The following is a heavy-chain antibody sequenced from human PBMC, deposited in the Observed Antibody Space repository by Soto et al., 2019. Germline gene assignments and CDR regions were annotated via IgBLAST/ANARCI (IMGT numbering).Heavy chain of an antibody. Sequence: QVQLVQSGAEVKRPGSSVKVSCKASGDTFNFYSINWVRQAPGLGLEWMGRGNPILSMSNYAQSFQGRVTMTADKSTSTAYMELSGLRSEDTAIYYCATSYGSGYRAFDFWGQGALVTVSS. CDR1: GDTFNFYS. D-gene: IGHD3-10*01. CDR3: ATSYGSGYRAFDF. V-gene: IGHV1-69*04. CDR2: GNPILSMS. J-gene: IGHJ4*02.